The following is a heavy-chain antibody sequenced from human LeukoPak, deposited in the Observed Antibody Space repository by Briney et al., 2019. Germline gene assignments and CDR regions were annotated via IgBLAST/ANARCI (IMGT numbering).Heavy chain of an antibody. Sequence: SEXXSLTCAVYGGSFSGYYWSWIRQPPGKGLEWIGEINHSGSTNYNPSLTSRVTISVDTSKNQFSLKLSSVTAADTAVYYCAGDYVPPGGFDYWGQGTLVTVSS. CDR2: INHSGST. CDR1: GGSFSGYY. CDR3: AGDYVPPGGFDY. V-gene: IGHV4-34*01. J-gene: IGHJ4*02. D-gene: IGHD4-17*01.